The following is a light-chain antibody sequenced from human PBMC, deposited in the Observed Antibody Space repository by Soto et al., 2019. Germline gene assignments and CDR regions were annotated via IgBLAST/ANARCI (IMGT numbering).Light chain of an antibody. CDR3: QQLNSYPIT. Sequence: DIVLTQSPGTVSLSPGERATLSCRASQSVTSSYLAWYQQKPGQAPRLLIYGASTRATGIPARFSGSGSGTDFTLTISSLQPEDFATHYCQQLNSYPITFGQATRLEIK. CDR2: GAS. J-gene: IGKJ5*01. CDR1: QSVTSSY. V-gene: IGKV3-20*01.